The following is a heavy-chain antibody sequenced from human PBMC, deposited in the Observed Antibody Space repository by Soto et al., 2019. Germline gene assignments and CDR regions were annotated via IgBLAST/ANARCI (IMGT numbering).Heavy chain of an antibody. CDR1: GGTFSSYA. D-gene: IGHD6-6*01. Sequence: SVKVSCKASGGTFSSYAISWVRQAPGQGLEWMGGIIPIFGTANYAQKFQGRVTITADESTSTAYMELSSLRSEDTAVYYCARDRIAARYFDYWGQGTLVTVSS. CDR3: ARDRIAARYFDY. J-gene: IGHJ4*02. V-gene: IGHV1-69*13. CDR2: IIPIFGTA.